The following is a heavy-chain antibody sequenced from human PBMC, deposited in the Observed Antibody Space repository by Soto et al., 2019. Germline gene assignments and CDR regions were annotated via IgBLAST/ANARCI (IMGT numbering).Heavy chain of an antibody. CDR1: GYAFTTYG. V-gene: IGHV1-18*01. D-gene: IGHD1-1*01. CDR2: ISAHNGNT. J-gene: IGHJ4*02. Sequence: QVHLVQSGAAVKKPGASVKVSCQASGYAFTTYGITWVRQAPGQGLEWMGWISAHNGNTNYAQKLQGRVTVTRDTSTSTAYMELRSLRSDDTAVYYCARGRYGDYWGQGALGTVSS. CDR3: ARGRYGDY.